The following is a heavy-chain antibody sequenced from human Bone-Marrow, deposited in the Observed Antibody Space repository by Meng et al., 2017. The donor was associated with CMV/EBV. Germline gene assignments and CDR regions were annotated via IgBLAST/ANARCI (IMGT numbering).Heavy chain of an antibody. CDR2: ISSSSSTI. Sequence: GESLKISCAASGFTFSSYSMNWVRQAPGKGLEWVSYISSSSSTIYYADSVKGRFTISRDNSKNTLYLQMNSLRAEDTAVYYCARYYYGMDVWGQGTTVTVLL. V-gene: IGHV3-48*01. J-gene: IGHJ6*02. CDR3: ARYYYGMDV. CDR1: GFTFSSYS.